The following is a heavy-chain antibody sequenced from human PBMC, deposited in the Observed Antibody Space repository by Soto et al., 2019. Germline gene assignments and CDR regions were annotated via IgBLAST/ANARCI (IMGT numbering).Heavy chain of an antibody. CDR1: GYSFTSCW. Sequence: PGEALKISCEGSGYSFTSCWIGWVRQMPGKGLEWMGIIYPGDSDTRYSPSFQGQVTISADKSISTAYLQWSSLKASDSAMYYCARSDYYDSSAYYYWGQGTLVTVSS. J-gene: IGHJ4*02. V-gene: IGHV5-51*01. CDR3: ARSDYYDSSAYYY. CDR2: IYPGDSDT. D-gene: IGHD3-22*01.